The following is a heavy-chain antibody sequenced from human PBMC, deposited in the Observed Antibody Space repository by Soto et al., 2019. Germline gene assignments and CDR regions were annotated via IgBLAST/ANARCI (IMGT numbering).Heavy chain of an antibody. J-gene: IGHJ5*02. CDR3: ARHPTGTGGLIWFDP. CDR2: IYYSGST. CDR1: GGSSSSYY. V-gene: IGHV4-59*08. D-gene: IGHD1-1*01. Sequence: ALETLSLTCSVAGGSSSSYYWSWIRQPPGKGLEWIGYIYYSGSTNYNPSLKSRVTISVDTSKNQFSLKLSSVTAADTAVYYCARHPTGTGGLIWFDPWGQGTLVTVSS.